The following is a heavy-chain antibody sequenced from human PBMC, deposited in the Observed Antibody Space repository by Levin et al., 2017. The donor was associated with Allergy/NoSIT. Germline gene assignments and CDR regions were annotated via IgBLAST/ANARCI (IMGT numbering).Heavy chain of an antibody. J-gene: IGHJ4*02. V-gene: IGHV3-48*03. Sequence: PGGSLRLSCAASGFTFRSYEMHWVRQAPGKGLEWVSYISSSDSPIYYADSVKGRFTISRDHAKNSLYLQMNSLRAEDTAVYYCTGYYYDPSGYYYEYWGQGTLVTVSS. CDR2: ISSSDSPI. D-gene: IGHD3-22*01. CDR3: TGYYYDPSGYYYEY. CDR1: GFTFRSYE.